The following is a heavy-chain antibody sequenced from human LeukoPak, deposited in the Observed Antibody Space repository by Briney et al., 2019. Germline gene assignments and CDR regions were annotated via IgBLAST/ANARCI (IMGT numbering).Heavy chain of an antibody. J-gene: IGHJ3*02. V-gene: IGHV3-30*18. D-gene: IGHD3-22*01. CDR1: GFTFSSYV. CDR2: ISYAGSDK. CDR3: AKELVFTRSLFAFDI. Sequence: PGRSLRLSRADSGFTFSSYVMHWVRQAPGKGLEWVAVISYAGSDKYYAESVKGRFTISRDNTKNTLYLQMNSLRAEDTAVYYCAKELVFTRSLFAFDIWGQGTMVTVSS.